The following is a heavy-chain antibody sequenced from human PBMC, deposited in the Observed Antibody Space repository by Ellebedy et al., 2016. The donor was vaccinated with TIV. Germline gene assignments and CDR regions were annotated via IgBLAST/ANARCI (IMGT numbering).Heavy chain of an antibody. CDR2: IYIDADCGDT. Sequence: GESLKISCSASGSTVTSNYMNWVRQAPGKGLEWVSVIYIDADCGDTYYADSVRGRFTISRDNSKNTLYLQMNNLRAEDTAVYYCARDAADSGGKLDYWGQGALVTVSS. J-gene: IGHJ4*02. CDR3: ARDAADSGGKLDY. V-gene: IGHV3-53*01. CDR1: GSTVTSNY. D-gene: IGHD4-23*01.